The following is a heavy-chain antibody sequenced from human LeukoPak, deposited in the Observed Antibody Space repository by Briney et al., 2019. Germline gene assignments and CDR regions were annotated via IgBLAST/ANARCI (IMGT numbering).Heavy chain of an antibody. V-gene: IGHV3-21*01. Sequence: PGGSLRLSCAASGFTFSSYSMNWVRQAPGKGLEWVSSISSSSSYIYYADSVKGRFTISRDNAMNSLYLQMNSLRAEDTAVYYCAKDGGLWVSAHWGDSWGRGTLVTVSS. CDR3: AKDGGLWVSAHWGDS. D-gene: IGHD7-27*01. CDR2: ISSSSSYI. J-gene: IGHJ4*02. CDR1: GFTFSSYS.